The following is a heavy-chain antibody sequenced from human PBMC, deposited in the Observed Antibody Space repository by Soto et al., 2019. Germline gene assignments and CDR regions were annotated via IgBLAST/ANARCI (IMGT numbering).Heavy chain of an antibody. D-gene: IGHD6-19*01. CDR3: ARDAAYSSGTFDY. Sequence: SETLSLTCAVSGVSISSGGYSWSWIRQPPGKGLEWIGYIYYSGSTYYNPSLKSRVTISVDTSKNQFSLKLSSVTAADTAVYYCARDAAYSSGTFDYWGQGTLVTVSS. J-gene: IGHJ4*02. V-gene: IGHV4-30-2*05. CDR1: GVSISSGGYS. CDR2: IYYSGST.